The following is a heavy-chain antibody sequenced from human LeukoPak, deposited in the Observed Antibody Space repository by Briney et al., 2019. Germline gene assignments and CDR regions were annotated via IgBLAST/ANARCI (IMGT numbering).Heavy chain of an antibody. J-gene: IGHJ4*02. CDR1: GFTFSSYA. V-gene: IGHV3-30-3*01. Sequence: GRSLRLSCAASGFTFSSYAMHWVRQAPGKGLEWVAVISYDGGNKYYADSVKGRFTISRDNSKNTLYLQMNSLRAEDTAVYYCARDFSVRGYWGQGILVTVSS. D-gene: IGHD5-12*01. CDR3: ARDFSVRGY. CDR2: ISYDGGNK.